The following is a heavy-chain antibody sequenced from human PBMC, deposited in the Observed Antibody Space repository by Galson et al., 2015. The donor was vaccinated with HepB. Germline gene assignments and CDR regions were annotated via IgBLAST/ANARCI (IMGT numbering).Heavy chain of an antibody. CDR3: SAYQFTIGGP. V-gene: IGHV3-73*01. CDR2: IRSKANSYAT. CDR1: GFTFSGSA. J-gene: IGHJ5*02. Sequence: LRLSCAASGFTFSGSAMHWVRQASGKGLEWVGRIRSKANSYATAYAASVKGRFTISRDDSKNTAYLQMNSLKTEDTAVYYCSAYQFTIGGPWGQGTLVTVSS. D-gene: IGHD3-10*01.